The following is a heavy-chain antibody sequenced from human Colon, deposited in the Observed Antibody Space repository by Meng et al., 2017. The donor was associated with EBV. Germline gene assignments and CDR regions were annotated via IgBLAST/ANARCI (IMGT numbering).Heavy chain of an antibody. Sequence: VPLQRWGPLLLKPSETLPLSCAGYGGSFSGHDWTWIRQPPGKGLEWIGEINHSGSTNYTPSLKSRVTISTDTSKNQFSLKVKSVTAADTAVYFCARLYPPDQWLLTSDTSEYWGQGTLVTVSS. CDR3: ARLYPPDQWLLTSDTSEY. CDR2: INHSGST. D-gene: IGHD6-19*01. CDR1: GGSFSGHD. V-gene: IGHV4-34*01. J-gene: IGHJ4*02.